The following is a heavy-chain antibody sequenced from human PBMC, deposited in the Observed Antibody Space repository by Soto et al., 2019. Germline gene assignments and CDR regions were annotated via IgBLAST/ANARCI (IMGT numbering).Heavy chain of an antibody. J-gene: IGHJ3*02. V-gene: IGHV4-39*01. CDR2: IYYRGNS. D-gene: IGHD6-19*01. CDR3: ARHVGSGRWAFDI. Sequence: SETLSLTCTVSGDSITSIYYYWGWIRQSPGKGLEWIGSIYYRGNSYYNPSLKSRATISVDTSTNQFSLKLSSATATDTAVYYCARHVGSGRWAFDIWGQGTTVTVSS. CDR1: GDSITSIYYY.